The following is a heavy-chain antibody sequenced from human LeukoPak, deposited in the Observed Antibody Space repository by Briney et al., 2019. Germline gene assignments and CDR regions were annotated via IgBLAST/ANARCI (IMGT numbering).Heavy chain of an antibody. V-gene: IGHV1-24*01. CDR3: ATRYCTGGDCYPWFDP. CDR1: GYTLNELS. CDR2: FDPEDGET. D-gene: IGHD2-8*02. J-gene: IGHJ5*02. Sequence: ASVKVSCKVSGYTLNELSMHWVRQAPGKGLEWMGGFDPEDGETIYAQKFQGRVTMTEDTSTDTAYMELSSLRSEDTAVYYCATRYCTGGDCYPWFDPWGQGTLVTVSS.